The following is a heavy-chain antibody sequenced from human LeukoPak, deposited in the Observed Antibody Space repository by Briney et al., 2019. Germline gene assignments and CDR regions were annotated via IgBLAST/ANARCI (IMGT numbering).Heavy chain of an antibody. V-gene: IGHV4-59*01. J-gene: IGHJ6*02. D-gene: IGHD3-10*01. CDR1: GGSISSDY. Sequence: SETLSLTCTVSGGSISSDYWSWIWQPPGKGLGWMGYIYYSWKNNYNPYFKSRVTISVDTSKTQLSLKLSSVTDADTAVYYCASVPKHYGSGSYLFHYGMDVWGQGTTVTVSS. CDR3: ASVPKHYGSGSYLFHYGMDV. CDR2: IYYSWKN.